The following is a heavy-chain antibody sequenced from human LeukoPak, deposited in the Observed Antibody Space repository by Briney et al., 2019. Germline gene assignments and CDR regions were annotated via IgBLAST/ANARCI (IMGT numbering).Heavy chain of an antibody. CDR3: ARGAAALKRGSIVVVITTRGNWFDP. CDR2: INHSGST. V-gene: IGHV4-34*01. CDR1: GGSFSGYY. Sequence: SETLSLTCAVYGGSFSGYYWSWIRQPPGKGLEWIGEINHSGSTNYNPSLKSRVTISVDTSKNQFSLKLSSVPAADTAVYYCARGAAALKRGSIVVVITTRGNWFDPWGQGTLVTVSS. J-gene: IGHJ5*02. D-gene: IGHD3-22*01.